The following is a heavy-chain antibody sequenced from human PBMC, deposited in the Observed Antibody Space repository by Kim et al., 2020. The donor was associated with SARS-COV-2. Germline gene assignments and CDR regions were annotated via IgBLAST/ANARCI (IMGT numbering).Heavy chain of an antibody. J-gene: IGHJ4*02. CDR2: MNPNSGNT. Sequence: ASVKVSCKASGYTFSNYDINWVRQATGQGLEWMGWMNPNSGNTGYAQKFQGRVSMTRDTSISAAYMELSGLISEDTAVYYCTRSGFGRNVYFDYWGQGTLVTVSS. V-gene: IGHV1-8*01. CDR1: GYTFSNYD. D-gene: IGHD5-12*01. CDR3: TRSGFGRNVYFDY.